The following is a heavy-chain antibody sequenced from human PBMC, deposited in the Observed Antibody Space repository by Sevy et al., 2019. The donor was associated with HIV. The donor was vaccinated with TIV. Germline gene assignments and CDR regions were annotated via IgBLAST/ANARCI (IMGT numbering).Heavy chain of an antibody. CDR3: DKEVDRGCDGLNSYPYYYYFYGLDD. J-gene: IGHJ6*02. D-gene: IGHD5-18*01. CDR2: ISWNSRNI. Sequence: GGSLRLSCAASGFSFRDHAMHWVRQVPGKGLEWVSGISWNSRNIGYADSVKGRFTISRDNAKNLVFLQMNSLRPEDMDIYYCDKEVDRGCDGLNSYPYYYYFYGLDDWGQGTTVTVSS. V-gene: IGHV3-9*03. CDR1: GFSFRDHA.